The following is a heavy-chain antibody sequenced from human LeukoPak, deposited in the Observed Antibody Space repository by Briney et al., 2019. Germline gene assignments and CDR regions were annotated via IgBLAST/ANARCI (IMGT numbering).Heavy chain of an antibody. CDR2: ISSSGTPI. D-gene: IGHD5-12*01. V-gene: IGHV3-48*03. CDR1: GFTFSSYE. J-gene: IGHJ4*02. Sequence: GGSLRLSCAASGFTFSSYEMNWVRQAPGKGLEWVSYISSSGTPIYYADSVKGRFTISRDNAKNSLYLQMNSLRAEDTAVYFCARLSMVATTVDFWGQGTLVTVS. CDR3: ARLSMVATTVDF.